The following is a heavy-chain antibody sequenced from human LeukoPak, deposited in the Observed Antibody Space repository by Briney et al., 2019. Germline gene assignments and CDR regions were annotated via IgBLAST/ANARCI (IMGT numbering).Heavy chain of an antibody. Sequence: PSQTLSLTCTVSGGSISSGSYYWSWIRQPAGKGLEWIGRIYTSGSTNYNPSLKSRVTISVDTSKNQFSLKLSSVTAADTAVYYCARDSSEYCSSTNCYIGWYFDLWGRGTLVTVSS. CDR2: IYTSGST. V-gene: IGHV4-61*02. J-gene: IGHJ2*01. CDR3: ARDSSEYCSSTNCYIGWYFDL. CDR1: GGSISSGSYY. D-gene: IGHD2-2*02.